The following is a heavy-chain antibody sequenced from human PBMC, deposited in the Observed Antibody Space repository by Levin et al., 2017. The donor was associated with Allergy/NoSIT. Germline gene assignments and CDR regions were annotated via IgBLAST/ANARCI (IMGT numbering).Heavy chain of an antibody. J-gene: IGHJ6*02. D-gene: IGHD5-18*01. V-gene: IGHV4-30-4*01. CDR1: GGSLSSGDYY. CDR3: VRGFRGHSYGYDEAGQNQYYAMDV. Sequence: PSETLSLTCTVSGGSLSSGDYYWNWIRQPPGEGLEWIGHIFYTGSTYHSPSLKSRLTISVDTSKNQFSLKLSSVTAADTAVYYGVRGFRGHSYGYDEAGQNQYYAMDVWGQGTTVIVSS. CDR2: IFYTGST.